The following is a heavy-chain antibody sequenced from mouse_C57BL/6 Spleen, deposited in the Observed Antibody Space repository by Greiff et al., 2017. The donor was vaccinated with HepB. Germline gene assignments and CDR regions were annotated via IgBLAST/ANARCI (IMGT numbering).Heavy chain of an antibody. Sequence: EVQRVESEGGLVQPGSSMKLSCTASGFTFSDYYMAWVRQVPEKGLEWVANINYDGSSTYYLDSLKSRFIISRDNAKNILYLQMSSLKSEDTATYYCARYDYGSSLFDYWGQGTTLTVSS. V-gene: IGHV5-16*01. CDR3: ARYDYGSSLFDY. CDR2: INYDGSST. J-gene: IGHJ2*01. D-gene: IGHD1-1*01. CDR1: GFTFSDYY.